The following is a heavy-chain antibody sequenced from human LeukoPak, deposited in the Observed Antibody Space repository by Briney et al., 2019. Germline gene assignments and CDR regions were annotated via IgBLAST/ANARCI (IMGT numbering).Heavy chain of an antibody. D-gene: IGHD2-2*01. J-gene: IGHJ3*02. V-gene: IGHV3-11*04. Sequence: GGSLRLSCAASGFTFSDYYMSWIRQAPGKGLEWVSYISSSGSTIYYADSVKGRFTISRDNAKNSLYLQMNSLRAEDTAVYYCASGVVPAAIIAFDIWGQGTMVTVSS. CDR3: ASGVVPAAIIAFDI. CDR1: GFTFSDYY. CDR2: ISSSGSTI.